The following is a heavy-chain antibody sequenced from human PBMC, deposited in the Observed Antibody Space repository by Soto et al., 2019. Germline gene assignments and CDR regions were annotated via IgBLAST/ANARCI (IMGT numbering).Heavy chain of an antibody. Sequence: VQLVESGGGVVQPGRSLRLSCAASGFTFSSYAMHWVRQAPGKGLEWVAVISYDGSNKYYADSVKGRFTISRDNSKNTLYLQMNSLRAEDTAVYCCAREGIAALIELFDYWGQGTLVTVSS. CDR2: ISYDGSNK. CDR1: GFTFSSYA. J-gene: IGHJ4*02. CDR3: AREGIAALIELFDY. V-gene: IGHV3-30-3*01. D-gene: IGHD6-13*01.